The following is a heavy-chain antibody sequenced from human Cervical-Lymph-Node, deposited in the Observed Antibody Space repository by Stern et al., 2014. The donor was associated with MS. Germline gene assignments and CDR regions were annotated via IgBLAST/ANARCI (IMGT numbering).Heavy chain of an antibody. CDR1: GGSISSGDYY. Sequence: VQLQESGPGLVKPSQALSLTCTVSGGSISSGDYYWSWLRQPPGKGLEWIGYIYYSGSTYYNPSLKSRVTISVDTSKNQFSLKLSSVTAADTAVYYCARDSSGYYLILDYWGQGTLVTVSA. CDR2: IYYSGST. V-gene: IGHV4-30-4*01. CDR3: ARDSSGYYLILDY. D-gene: IGHD3-22*01. J-gene: IGHJ4*02.